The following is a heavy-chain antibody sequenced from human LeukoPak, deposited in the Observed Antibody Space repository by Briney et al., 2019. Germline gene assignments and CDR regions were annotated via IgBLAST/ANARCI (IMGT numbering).Heavy chain of an antibody. J-gene: IGHJ3*02. V-gene: IGHV1-2*02. CDR3: ARVMCQLLWDALNI. D-gene: IGHD1-26*01. CDR1: VYTFTRYY. CDR2: FNPNSGDT. Sequence: ASVKVSRKSSVYTFTRYYIHWVRQAPGQGVEGMEWFNPNSGDTNFAQKFQGRVTMSRDTSISTTYMELSRLRADDTAMYYCARVMCQLLWDALNIWGRGTMVTVSS.